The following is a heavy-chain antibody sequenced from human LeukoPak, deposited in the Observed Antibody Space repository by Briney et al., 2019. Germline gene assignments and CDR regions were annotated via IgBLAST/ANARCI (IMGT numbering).Heavy chain of an antibody. CDR1: GYTFSGDD. J-gene: IGHJ5*02. Sequence: ASVKVSCKASGYTFSGDDINWVRQAPGQGLEWMGWMNPKSGNTGYAQKFLGRVTMTRNTSISTAYMELSRLRSEDTAVYYCARGRVFPGVAPRQVWFDPWGQGTPVTVSS. CDR2: MNPKSGNT. D-gene: IGHD3-10*01. CDR3: ARGRVFPGVAPRQVWFDP. V-gene: IGHV1-8*02.